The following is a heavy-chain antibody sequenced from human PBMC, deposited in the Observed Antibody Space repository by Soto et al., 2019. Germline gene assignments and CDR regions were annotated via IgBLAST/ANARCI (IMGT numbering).Heavy chain of an antibody. J-gene: IGHJ4*02. CDR3: ARERREEIHDGYDIDY. CDR1: GGSISDYY. Sequence: QVQLQESGPGLVKPSETLSLTCTVSGGSISDYYWSWIRQPAGKGLEWIGRIYTSGSTDYNPSLKSRVTISIVTSKNQFSLKVTSMTAADTAVYYCARERREEIHDGYDIDYWGQGTLVTVSS. V-gene: IGHV4-4*07. D-gene: IGHD5-12*01. CDR2: IYTSGST.